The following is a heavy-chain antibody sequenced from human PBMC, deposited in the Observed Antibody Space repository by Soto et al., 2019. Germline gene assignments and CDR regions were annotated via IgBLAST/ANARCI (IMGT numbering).Heavy chain of an antibody. CDR2: IYWDGDK. CDR1: GFSLSTSGAA. Sequence: QINLIESGPTLVKPTQTLTLTCTFSGFSLSTSGAAVGWVRQPPGRALEWLALIYWDGDKRYNASLGNRLTITKDTSMNQVVLTLTNVDPADTATYYCAHRATMTIFGLIIDNGIWFDPWGNVTRVIVSS. CDR3: AHRATMTIFGLIIDNGIWFDP. V-gene: IGHV2-5*02. J-gene: IGHJ5*02. D-gene: IGHD3-3*01.